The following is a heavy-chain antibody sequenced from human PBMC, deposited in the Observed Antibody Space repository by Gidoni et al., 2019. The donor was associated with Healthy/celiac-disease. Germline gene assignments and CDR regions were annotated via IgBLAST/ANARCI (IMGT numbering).Heavy chain of an antibody. Sequence: EVQLLQSEAEVKQPAKSLRISCKGSAYSFTTYGVSWVRQMPGKGLAWRGKIDPSDSYTNYSPSFQGHVTNSADKSNSTAYLQWSSLKASDTDMYYGARHEEYGSYPEYWGQGTLGSVSS. CDR1: AYSFTTYG. D-gene: IGHD3-10*01. J-gene: IGHJ4*02. V-gene: IGHV5-10-1*01. CDR2: IDPSDSYT. CDR3: ARHEEYGSYPEY.